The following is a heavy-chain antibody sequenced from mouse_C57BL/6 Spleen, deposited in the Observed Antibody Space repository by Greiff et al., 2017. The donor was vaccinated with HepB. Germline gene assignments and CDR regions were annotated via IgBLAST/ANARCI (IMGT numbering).Heavy chain of an antibody. Sequence: EVQLQQSGPELVKPGDSVKISCKASGYSFTGYFMYWVMQSHGKSLEWIGRINPYNGDTFYNQKFKGKATLTVDKSSSTAHMELRSLTSEDSAVYYCARRDYATPGYFDYWGQGTTLTVSS. CDR3: ARRDYATPGYFDY. D-gene: IGHD1-1*01. CDR2: INPYNGDT. CDR1: GYSFTGYF. J-gene: IGHJ2*01. V-gene: IGHV1-20*01.